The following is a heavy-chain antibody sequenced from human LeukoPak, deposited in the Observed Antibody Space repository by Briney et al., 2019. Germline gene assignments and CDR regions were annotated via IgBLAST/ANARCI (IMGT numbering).Heavy chain of an antibody. Sequence: SETLSRTCTVSGGSISSYYWSWIRQPPGKGLEWIGYIYYSGSTNYNPSLKSGVTISVDTSKNQFPLKLSSVTAADTAVYYCAGASYDSSGVHWGQGTLVTVSS. CDR1: GGSISSYY. D-gene: IGHD3-22*01. V-gene: IGHV4-59*01. CDR2: IYYSGST. J-gene: IGHJ4*02. CDR3: AGASYDSSGVH.